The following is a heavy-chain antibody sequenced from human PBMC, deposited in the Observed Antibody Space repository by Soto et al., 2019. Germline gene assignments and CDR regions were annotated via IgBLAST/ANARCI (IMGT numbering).Heavy chain of an antibody. Sequence: QVQLQESGPGLVKPSETLSLTCTVSGGSISSYYWSWIRQPPGKGLEWFGYLYYSGSTNYNPSLMSRVTIAVDTSKNQFSLKLSSVTAADTAVYYCARAPTVAISSYYYYYYMHVLGKGTTVTVPS. D-gene: IGHD4-17*01. V-gene: IGHV4-59*01. CDR1: GGSISSYY. CDR3: ARAPTVAISSYYYYYYMHV. CDR2: LYYSGST. J-gene: IGHJ6*03.